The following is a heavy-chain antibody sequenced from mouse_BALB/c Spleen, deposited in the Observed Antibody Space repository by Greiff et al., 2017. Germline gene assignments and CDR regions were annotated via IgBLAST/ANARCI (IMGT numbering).Heavy chain of an antibody. CDR2: ISSGGSYT. CDR1: GFTFSSYG. CDR3: ASTVEKGFDY. J-gene: IGHJ2*01. V-gene: IGHV5-6*01. D-gene: IGHD1-1*01. Sequence: EVKLVESGGDLVKPGGSLKLSCAASGFTFSSYGMSWVRQTPDKRLEWVATISSGGSYTYYPDSVKGRFTISRDNAKNTLYLQMSSLKSEDTAMYYCASTVEKGFDYWGQGTTLTVSS.